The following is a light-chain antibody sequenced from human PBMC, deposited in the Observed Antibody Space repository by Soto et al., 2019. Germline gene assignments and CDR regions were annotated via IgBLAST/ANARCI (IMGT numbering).Light chain of an antibody. J-gene: IGLJ1*01. CDR3: CSYAGSTTLEV. Sequence: QSALTQPASVSGSPGQSITISCTGTSSDVGSYNLVSWYQHHPGKAPKFMIYEGSKRPSGVSNRFSGSKSGNTASLTISGLRAEDEADYYCCSYAGSTTLEVFGTGTKLTVL. CDR1: SSDVGSYNL. V-gene: IGLV2-23*01. CDR2: EGS.